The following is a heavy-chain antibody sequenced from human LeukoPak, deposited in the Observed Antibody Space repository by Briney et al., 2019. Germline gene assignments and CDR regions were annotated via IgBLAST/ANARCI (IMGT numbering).Heavy chain of an antibody. CDR3: VKVGATTLDY. CDR2: IRYDGSNK. Sequence: GGSLRFSCAASGFTLSSYGMHWVRQAPGKGLEWVAFIRYDGSNKYYADSVKGRFTISRDNSKNTLYLQMNSLRAEDTAVYYCVKVGATTLDYWGQGTLVTVSS. D-gene: IGHD1-26*01. J-gene: IGHJ4*02. V-gene: IGHV3-30*02. CDR1: GFTLSSYG.